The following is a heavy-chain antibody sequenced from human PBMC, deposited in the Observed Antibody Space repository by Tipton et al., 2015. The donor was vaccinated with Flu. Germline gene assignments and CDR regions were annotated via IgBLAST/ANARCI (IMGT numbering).Heavy chain of an antibody. CDR2: INWNSGTI. D-gene: IGHD4-17*01. V-gene: IGHV3-9*01. Sequence: LSLTCAASGFTFDDYAMHRVRQAPGKGLEWVSSINWNSGTIHYADSVKGRFTVSRDNAKNSLYLQMNSLRPEDTAFYYCAKAVDGTVTAPFQHWGQGALVTVSS. CDR1: GFTFDDYA. CDR3: AKAVDGTVTAPFQH. J-gene: IGHJ1*01.